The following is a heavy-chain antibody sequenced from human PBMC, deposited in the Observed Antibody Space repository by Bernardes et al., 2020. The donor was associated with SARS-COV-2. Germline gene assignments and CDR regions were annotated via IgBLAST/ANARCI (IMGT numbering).Heavy chain of an antibody. CDR3: ARDLGYCTNGVCSP. Sequence: GGSLRLSCAASGFTFSSSWMHWVRQAPGGGLVWVSRIIPDGTSTSYADSVKGRFTISRDNAKNTLYLQMNSLRAEDTAVYYCARDLGYCTNGVCSPWGQGTLVTVSS. J-gene: IGHJ5*02. CDR2: IIPDGTST. V-gene: IGHV3-74*01. D-gene: IGHD2-8*01. CDR1: GFTFSSSW.